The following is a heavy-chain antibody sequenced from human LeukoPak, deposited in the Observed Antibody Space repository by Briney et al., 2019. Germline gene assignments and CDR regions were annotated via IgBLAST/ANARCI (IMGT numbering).Heavy chain of an antibody. Sequence: SQTLSLTSNVSGRSISSGGYYWSWIREHPGKGLEWIGYISYSGSTYYNPSLKSRGTISVDTSKSQFSLKLSSVTAADTAVYYCARVLFGVAIPYYFDSWCQGTLVTVSS. V-gene: IGHV4-31*03. CDR3: ARVLFGVAIPYYFDS. J-gene: IGHJ4*02. CDR1: GRSISSGGYY. D-gene: IGHD3-3*01. CDR2: ISYSGST.